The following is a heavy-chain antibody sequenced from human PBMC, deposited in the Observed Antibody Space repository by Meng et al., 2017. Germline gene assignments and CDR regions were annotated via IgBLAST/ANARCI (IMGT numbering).Heavy chain of an antibody. CDR3: ARDSDGHNVVGVLAEAFDI. J-gene: IGHJ3*02. D-gene: IGHD5-24*01. Sequence: GESLKISCAASGFTFSSYSMNWVRQAPGKGLEWVSSISSSSSYIYYADSVKGRFTISRDNAKNSLYLQMNSLRVEDTAVYYCARDSDGHNVVGVLAEAFDIWGQGTMVTVSS. V-gene: IGHV3-21*01. CDR1: GFTFSSYS. CDR2: ISSSSSYI.